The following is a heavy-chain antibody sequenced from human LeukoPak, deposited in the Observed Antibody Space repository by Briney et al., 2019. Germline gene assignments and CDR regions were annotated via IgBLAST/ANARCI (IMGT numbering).Heavy chain of an antibody. CDR1: GDSISSYY. V-gene: IGHV4-4*07. D-gene: IGHD3-9*01. CDR2: IYSSGNT. Sequence: SETLSLTCTVSGDSISSYYWSWIRQPAGKGLEWIGRIYSSGNTNYSPSLKSRVTMSVDTSKNQFSLKLSSVTAADTAVYYCARGPASHILTGYYTSGTFDIWGQGTVVTVSS. J-gene: IGHJ3*02. CDR3: ARGPASHILTGYYTSGTFDI.